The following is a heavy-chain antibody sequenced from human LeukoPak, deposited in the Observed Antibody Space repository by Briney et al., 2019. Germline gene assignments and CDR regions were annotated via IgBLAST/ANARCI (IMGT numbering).Heavy chain of an antibody. V-gene: IGHV3-30-3*01. CDR1: GFTFSSYN. Sequence: PGGSLRLSCVASGFTFSSYNMHRVRQAPGKGLEGMAVISYDGSNKYYADTVKGRSTISRDNSKNTLYLQVNSLRPEDTAVYYCGIDTVGDGGAFDIGGQRTMVTVSS. J-gene: IGHJ3*02. CDR2: ISYDGSNK. D-gene: IGHD3-16*01. CDR3: GIDTVGDGGAFDI.